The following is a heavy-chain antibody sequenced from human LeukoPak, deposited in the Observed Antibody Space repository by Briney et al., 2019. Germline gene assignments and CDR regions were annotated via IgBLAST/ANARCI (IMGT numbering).Heavy chain of an antibody. CDR2: FNHSGST. V-gene: IGHV4-34*01. D-gene: IGHD3-10*01. Sequence: PSETLSLTCTVSGGSICSHYGCWIRQPPGQGLGWIGEFNHSGSTNYNPSLKRRVTISVDTSKNQFALKLSSVTAADTAVYYCARGQGVRGVHYFDYWGQGTLDTVPS. CDR1: GGSICSHY. CDR3: ARGQGVRGVHYFDY. J-gene: IGHJ4*02.